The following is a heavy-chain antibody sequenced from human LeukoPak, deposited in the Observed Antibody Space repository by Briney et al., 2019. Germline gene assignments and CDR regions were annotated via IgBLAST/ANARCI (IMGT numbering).Heavy chain of an antibody. CDR3: AKDGGDGYTGDAFDI. CDR2: ISASGGST. J-gene: IGHJ3*02. CDR1: GFIFSTYA. V-gene: IGHV3-23*01. D-gene: IGHD5-24*01. Sequence: PGGSLRLSCAASGFIFSTYAMSWVRQAPGMGLEWVSGISASGGSTFYADSVKGRFTISRDTSKNMVYLQMNSLRAEDTAIYYCAKDGGDGYTGDAFDIWGQGTMVTVSS.